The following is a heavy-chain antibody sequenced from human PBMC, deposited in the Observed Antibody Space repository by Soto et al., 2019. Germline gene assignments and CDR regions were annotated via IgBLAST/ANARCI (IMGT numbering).Heavy chain of an antibody. CDR3: ARGDYGDYVYYYYYYMDV. J-gene: IGHJ6*03. D-gene: IGHD4-17*01. Sequence: SETLSLTCAVYGGSFSGYYWSWIRQPPGKGLEWIGEINHSGSTNYNPSLKSRVTISVDTSKNQFSLKLSSVTAADTAVYYCARGDYGDYVYYYYYYMDVWGKGTTVTVSS. V-gene: IGHV4-34*01. CDR1: GGSFSGYY. CDR2: INHSGST.